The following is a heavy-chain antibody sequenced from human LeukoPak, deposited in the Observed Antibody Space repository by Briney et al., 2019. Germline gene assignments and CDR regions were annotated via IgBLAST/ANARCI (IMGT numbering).Heavy chain of an antibody. CDR3: AKDTQWRVNDYFAY. D-gene: IGHD6-19*01. V-gene: IGHV3-9*01. CDR1: GFTFDDYA. Sequence: PGGSLRLSCAASGFTFDDYAMHWVRQAPGKGLEWVSGISWNSGSIGYADSVKGRFTISRDNSKNTLYLQMNSLRAEDTAVYYCAKDTQWRVNDYFAYWGQGTLVTVSS. J-gene: IGHJ4*02. CDR2: ISWNSGSI.